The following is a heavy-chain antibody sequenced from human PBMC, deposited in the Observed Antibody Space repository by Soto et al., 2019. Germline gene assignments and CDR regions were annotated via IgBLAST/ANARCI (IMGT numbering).Heavy chain of an antibody. CDR2: IYWDDDK. J-gene: IGHJ5*02. CDR3: GYVHYNSGRWHA. CDR1: GFSLSTSAVG. V-gene: IGHV2-5*02. Sequence: ITLKESGPTLVKPTQTLTLTCTFSGFSLSTSAVGVGWIRQPPGKALEWLALIYWDDDKRYSPSLKIRLTITKDTSKNSVVLTMTNMDAVDTAPYDCGYVHYNSGRWHAWGQGTLVTVSS. D-gene: IGHD3-10*01.